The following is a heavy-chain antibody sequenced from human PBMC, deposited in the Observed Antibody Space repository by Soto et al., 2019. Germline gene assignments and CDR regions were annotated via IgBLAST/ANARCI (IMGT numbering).Heavy chain of an antibody. CDR3: AQALGGHFWAGLVV. J-gene: IGHJ6*01. D-gene: IGHD3-3*02. CDR2: TSFDGSTR. CDR1: GLSFAFSASG. V-gene: IGHV3-30*18. Sequence: WGSLRLSCAASGLSFAFSASGMHWFRHAPGRGLEWLAITSFDGSTRYLADSAKGRFTISRDNPKNTLFLEMNSLRPEDSAVYFCAQALGGHFWAGLVVWGQESTVTVYS.